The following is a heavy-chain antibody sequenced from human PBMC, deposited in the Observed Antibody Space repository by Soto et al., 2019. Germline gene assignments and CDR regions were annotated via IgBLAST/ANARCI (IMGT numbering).Heavy chain of an antibody. V-gene: IGHV3-48*01. J-gene: IGHJ4*02. CDR3: ARGGRSGDYGDYGTSDY. D-gene: IGHD4-17*01. CDR2: ISSSSSTI. CDR1: GFTFSSYS. Sequence: EVQLVESGGGLVQPGGSLRLSCAASGFTFSSYSMNWVRQAQGKGLEWVSDISSSSSTIYYADSVKPRFTISRDNATNSLYLQMNRLSADDTAVYYCARGGRSGDYGDYGTSDYWGQGTLVTVSS.